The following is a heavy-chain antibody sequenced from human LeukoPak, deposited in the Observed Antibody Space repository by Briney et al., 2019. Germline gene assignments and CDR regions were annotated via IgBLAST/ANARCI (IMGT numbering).Heavy chain of an antibody. J-gene: IGHJ6*02. CDR3: ARDQRGSSSWIYYYGMDV. Sequence: SGGSLRLSCAASGFTFSSCSMNWVRQAPGKGLEWVSYISSSSSTIYYADSVKGRFTISRDNAKNSLYLQMNSLRAEDTAVYYCARDQRGSSSWIYYYGMDVWGQGTTVTVSS. V-gene: IGHV3-48*01. CDR1: GFTFSSCS. CDR2: ISSSSSTI. D-gene: IGHD6-6*01.